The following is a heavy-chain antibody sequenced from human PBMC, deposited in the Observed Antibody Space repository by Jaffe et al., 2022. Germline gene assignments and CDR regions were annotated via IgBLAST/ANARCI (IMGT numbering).Heavy chain of an antibody. V-gene: IGHV4-34*01. CDR3: ARGILRYFDWLFWTSNWFDP. CDR2: INHSGST. D-gene: IGHD3-9*01. J-gene: IGHJ5*02. CDR1: GGSFSGYY. Sequence: QVQLQQWGAGLLKPSETLSLTCAVYGGSFSGYYWSWIRQPPGKGLEWIGEINHSGSTNYNPSLKSRVTISVDTSKNQFSLKLSSVTAADTAVYYCARGILRYFDWLFWTSNWFDPWGQGTLVTVSS.